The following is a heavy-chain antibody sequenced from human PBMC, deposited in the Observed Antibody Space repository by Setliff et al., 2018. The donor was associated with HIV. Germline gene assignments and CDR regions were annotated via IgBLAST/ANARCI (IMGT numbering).Heavy chain of an antibody. D-gene: IGHD6-13*01. CDR2: IDSSGRTL. J-gene: IGHJ4*02. V-gene: IGHV3-48*04. Sequence: PGGSLRLSCAASGFTVSSYAMSWVRQAPGKGLEWVSYIDSSGRTLYYADSVKGRFTISRDNAKKSLSLHINNLRTEDTAVYYCATGYSSSWYGWGYWGQGALVTVSS. CDR1: GFTVSSYA. CDR3: ATGYSSSWYGWGY.